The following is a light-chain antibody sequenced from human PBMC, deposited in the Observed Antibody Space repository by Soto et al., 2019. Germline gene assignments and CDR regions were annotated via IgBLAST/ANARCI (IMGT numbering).Light chain of an antibody. CDR3: QQATSFPRT. CDR2: DAS. J-gene: IGKJ1*01. CDR1: QDINKN. V-gene: IGKV1-9*01. Sequence: DIQMTQSPSSLSASVGDRVTITCQASQDINKNLIWYQQKPGKAPKLLIYDASTLQGGVPSRFSGSGSGTEFTLTISSLQPEDFATYYCQQATSFPRTFGQGTKVDI.